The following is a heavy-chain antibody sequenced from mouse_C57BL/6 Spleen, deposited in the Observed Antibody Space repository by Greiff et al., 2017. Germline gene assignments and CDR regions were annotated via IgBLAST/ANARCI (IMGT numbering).Heavy chain of an antibody. Sequence: VHVKQSGPELVKPGASVKISCKASGYSFTGYYMNWVKQSPEKSLEWIGEINPSTGGTTYNQKFKAKATLTVDKSSSTAYMQLKSLTSEDSAVYYCARGGTWFAYWGQGTLVTVSA. J-gene: IGHJ3*01. V-gene: IGHV1-42*01. D-gene: IGHD3-3*01. CDR1: GYSFTGYY. CDR3: ARGGTWFAY. CDR2: INPSTGGT.